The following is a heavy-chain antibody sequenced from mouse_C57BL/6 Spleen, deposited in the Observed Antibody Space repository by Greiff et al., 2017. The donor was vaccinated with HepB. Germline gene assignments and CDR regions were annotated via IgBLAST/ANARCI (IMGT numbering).Heavy chain of an antibody. Sequence: QVQLKQPGTELVKPGASVKLSCKASGYTFTSYWMHWVKQRPGQGLEWIGNINPSNGGTNYNEKFKSKATLTVDKSSSTAYMQLSSLTSEDSAVYYCARSGTTVVARKLAYWGQGTLVTVSA. J-gene: IGHJ3*01. V-gene: IGHV1-53*01. D-gene: IGHD1-1*01. CDR3: ARSGTTVVARKLAY. CDR1: GYTFTSYW. CDR2: INPSNGGT.